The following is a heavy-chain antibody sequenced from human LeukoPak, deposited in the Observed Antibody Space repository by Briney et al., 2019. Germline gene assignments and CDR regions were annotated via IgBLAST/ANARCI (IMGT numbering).Heavy chain of an antibody. CDR1: GNSLNNYH. CDR3: GRDPTYINYFDS. Sequence: ASVKVSCKASGNSLNNYHMHWVRQAPGQGREWLGIIRPGGDGPSYAQKFQGRVTMTRDMSTSTVYMELSSLTSDDTAVYYCGRDPTYINYFDSWGQGTLVTVSS. CDR2: IRPGGDGP. J-gene: IGHJ4*02. D-gene: IGHD1-1*01. V-gene: IGHV1-46*02.